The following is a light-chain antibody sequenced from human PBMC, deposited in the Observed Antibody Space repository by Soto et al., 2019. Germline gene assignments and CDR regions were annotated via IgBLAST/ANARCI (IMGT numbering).Light chain of an antibody. CDR1: QSISSY. CDR2: AAS. CDR3: QQSYSTPQA. Sequence: DIEMTQSPSSLSSSVGDRVTITCRASQSISSYFNWYQQKPGKAPKLLIYAASSVQSGVPSRFSGSGSGTVFTLTISSQQPEDFATYYCQQSYSTPQAFGPGTKVDIK. J-gene: IGKJ3*01. V-gene: IGKV1-39*01.